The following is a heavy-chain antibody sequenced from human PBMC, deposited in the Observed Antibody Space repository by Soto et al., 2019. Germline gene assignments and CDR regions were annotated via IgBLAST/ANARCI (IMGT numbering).Heavy chain of an antibody. J-gene: IGHJ6*02. V-gene: IGHV4-59*01. Sequence: PSETLSLTCTVSGGSISSYYWSWIRQPPGKGLEWIGYIYYSGSTNYNPSLKSRVTRSVDTSKNQFSLKLSSVTAADTAVYYCARVAMYRSSWYLNYYYGMDVWGQGTKVTVSS. D-gene: IGHD6-13*01. CDR1: GGSISSYY. CDR2: IYYSGST. CDR3: ARVAMYRSSWYLNYYYGMDV.